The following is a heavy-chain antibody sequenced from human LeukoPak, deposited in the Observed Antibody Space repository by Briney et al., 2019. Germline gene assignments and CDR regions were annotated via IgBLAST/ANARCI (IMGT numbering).Heavy chain of an antibody. CDR2: IKSKTDGGTT. D-gene: IGHD2-8*01. CDR3: YTVLNRMLGR. CDR1: GLILSNEW. V-gene: IGHV3-15*05. Sequence: GGSLRLSCAASGLILSNEWMNWLRPAPGKGLEWVGRIKSKTDGGTTDYSAPVKGRFTISRDDSENTLYLQMSSLKTEDTGVYCCYTVLNRMLGRWGQGALVTVSS. J-gene: IGHJ4*02.